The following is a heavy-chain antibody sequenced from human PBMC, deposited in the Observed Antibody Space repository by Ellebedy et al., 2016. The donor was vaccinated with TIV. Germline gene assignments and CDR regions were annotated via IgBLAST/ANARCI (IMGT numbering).Heavy chain of an antibody. D-gene: IGHD4-23*01. CDR3: AKYYIGTVADAFDI. Sequence: GGSLRLSXAASGFTFDDYAMSWVRQAPGKGLEWVSSIGGSGGSTYYADSVTGRFTISRDNSKNTLSLQMNSLGAEDTAVYYCAKYYIGTVADAFDIWGQGTMVTVSS. V-gene: IGHV3-23*01. CDR1: GFTFDDYA. J-gene: IGHJ3*02. CDR2: IGGSGGST.